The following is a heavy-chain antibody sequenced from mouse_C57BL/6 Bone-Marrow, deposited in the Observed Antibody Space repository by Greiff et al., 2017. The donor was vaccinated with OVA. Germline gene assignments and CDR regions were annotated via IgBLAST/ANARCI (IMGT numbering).Heavy chain of an antibody. D-gene: IGHD1-1*01. Sequence: VQLQQSGAELARPGASVKLSCKASGYTFPSYGISWVKQRTGQGLEWIGEIYPRSGITYYNEKFKGKATLTADKSSSTSYMERRSLTSEYSAVYVCARGFTTVVAIDYWGQGTTLTVSS. J-gene: IGHJ2*01. CDR3: ARGFTTVVAIDY. CDR2: IYPRSGIT. CDR1: GYTFPSYG. V-gene: IGHV1-81*01.